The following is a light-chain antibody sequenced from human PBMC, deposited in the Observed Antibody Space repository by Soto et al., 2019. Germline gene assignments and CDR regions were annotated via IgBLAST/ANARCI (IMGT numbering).Light chain of an antibody. Sequence: SALTQPASVSGSPGQSITISCTGTSSDVGGYNYVSWYQHHPGKAPKLLIYDVSNRPSGISNRFSGSKSDNTASLTISGLQPEEEADYYCSSYTTSNPRKMVFGMGTKVT. CDR2: DVS. CDR1: SSDVGGYNY. V-gene: IGLV2-14*03. CDR3: SSYTTSNPRKMV. J-gene: IGLJ1*01.